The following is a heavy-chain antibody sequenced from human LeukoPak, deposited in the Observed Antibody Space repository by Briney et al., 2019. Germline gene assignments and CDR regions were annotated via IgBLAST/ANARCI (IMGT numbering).Heavy chain of an antibody. Sequence: GGSPRLSCAASGFTFSSYGMHWVRQAPGKGLEWVAVISYDGSNKYYADSVKGRFTISRDNSKNTLYLQMNSLRAEDTAVYYCAKEGDYGDLDYWGQGTLVTVSS. D-gene: IGHD4-17*01. CDR2: ISYDGSNK. CDR1: GFTFSSYG. V-gene: IGHV3-30*18. CDR3: AKEGDYGDLDY. J-gene: IGHJ4*02.